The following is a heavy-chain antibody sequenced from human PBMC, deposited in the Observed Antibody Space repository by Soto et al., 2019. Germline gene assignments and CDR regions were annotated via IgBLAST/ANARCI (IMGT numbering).Heavy chain of an antibody. CDR1: GYSFTDYF. D-gene: IGHD2-15*01. CDR2: INPKSGGT. CDR3: VETCEASGKPPHFLGP. V-gene: IGHV1-2*02. Sequence: ASVKVSCKASGYSFTDYFIHWARQAPGQGLEWIGWINPKSGGTNYAQVFRGRVTMTRDTSISTAYMDLSGLRSDDTATYYCVETCEASGKPPHFLGPWRRGTTVTVSS. J-gene: IGHJ5*02.